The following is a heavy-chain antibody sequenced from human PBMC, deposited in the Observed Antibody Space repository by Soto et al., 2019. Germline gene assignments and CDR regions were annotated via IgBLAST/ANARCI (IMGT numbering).Heavy chain of an antibody. Sequence: QVQLVQSGAEVKKPGSSVKVSCKASGGTFSSYTISWVRQAPGQGLEWMGRIIPILGIANYAQKFQGRVTITADKSTSTASMELCSQSSEDTAVYYCASRSGDSYGMDVWGQGTTVTVSS. CDR3: ASRSGDSYGMDV. CDR1: GGTFSSYT. J-gene: IGHJ6*02. D-gene: IGHD3-10*01. V-gene: IGHV1-69*02. CDR2: IIPILGIA.